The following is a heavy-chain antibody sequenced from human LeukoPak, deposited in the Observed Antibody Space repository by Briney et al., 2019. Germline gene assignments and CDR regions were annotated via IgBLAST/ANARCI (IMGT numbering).Heavy chain of an antibody. Sequence: GRSLRLSCAASGFTFRNFGMHWVRQAQGKGLEWVPVIHYDGNKKYYADSVKGRFTISKDNSKNTLYMQMNSLRAEDTAVYYCARILGSGYSAGFWGQGTLVTVSS. J-gene: IGHJ4*02. CDR1: GFTFRNFG. CDR2: IHYDGNKK. V-gene: IGHV3-33*01. D-gene: IGHD3-22*01. CDR3: ARILGSGYSAGF.